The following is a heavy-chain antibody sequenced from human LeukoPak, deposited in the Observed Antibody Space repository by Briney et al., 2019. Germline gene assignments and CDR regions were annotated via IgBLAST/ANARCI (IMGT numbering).Heavy chain of an antibody. CDR2: ISSSGSTI. J-gene: IGHJ4*02. V-gene: IGHV3-48*03. D-gene: IGHD6-19*01. Sequence: GGSLRLSCAASGFTFSSYEMNWVRQAPGKGLEWVSYISSSGSTIYYADSVKGRFTISRDNAKNSLYLQMNSLRAEDTAVYYCASRRVAVPSSRAFDYWGQGTLVTVSS. CDR3: ASRRVAVPSSRAFDY. CDR1: GFTFSSYE.